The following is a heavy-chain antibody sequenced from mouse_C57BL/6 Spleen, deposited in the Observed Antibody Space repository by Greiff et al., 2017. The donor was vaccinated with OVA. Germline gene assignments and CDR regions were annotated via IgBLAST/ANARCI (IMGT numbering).Heavy chain of an antibody. J-gene: IGHJ4*01. CDR2: IDPSDSET. Sequence: VQLQQPGAELVRPGSSVKLSCKASGYTFTSYWMHWVKQRPIQGLEWIGNIDPSDSETHYNQKFKDKATLTVDKSSSTAYMQLSSLTSEDSAVYYCARSSNVYAMDYWGQGTSVTVSS. CDR1: GYTFTSYW. D-gene: IGHD2-5*01. CDR3: ARSSNVYAMDY. V-gene: IGHV1-52*01.